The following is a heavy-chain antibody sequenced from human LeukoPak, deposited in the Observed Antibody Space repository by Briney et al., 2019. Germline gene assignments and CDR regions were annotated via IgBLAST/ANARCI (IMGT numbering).Heavy chain of an antibody. CDR2: ISPNGVIT. CDR1: GFTFSSHG. CDR3: ATADAWLQFRS. J-gene: IGHJ4*02. Sequence: SGGSLRLSCVASGFTFSSHGMNWVRQAPGKGLGWVSGISPNGVITYYADSVKGRFSISRDNYKGTVYLQMNSLRPEDTAVYYCATADAWLQFRSWGRGTLVTVSS. D-gene: IGHD5-24*01. V-gene: IGHV3-23*01.